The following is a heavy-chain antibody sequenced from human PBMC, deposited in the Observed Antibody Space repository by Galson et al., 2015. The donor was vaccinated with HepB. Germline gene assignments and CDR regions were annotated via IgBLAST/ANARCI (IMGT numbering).Heavy chain of an antibody. D-gene: IGHD2-15*01. CDR1: GFTFSNYA. CDR2: VNGTGSNT. CDR3: AKLSGGSCYSSVDY. V-gene: IGHV3-23*01. J-gene: IGHJ4*02. Sequence: SLRLSCAASGFTFSNYAMSWVRRGSGKELEWVSGVNGTGSNTYYADSVKGRFTISRDNSKKTLYLQMNSLRAKDTAVYYCAKLSGGSCYSSVDYWGRGTLVTVSS.